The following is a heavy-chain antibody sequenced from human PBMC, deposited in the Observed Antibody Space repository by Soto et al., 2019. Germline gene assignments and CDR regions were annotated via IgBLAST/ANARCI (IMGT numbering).Heavy chain of an antibody. V-gene: IGHV4-31*03. Sequence: QVQLQESGPGLVKPSQTLSLTCTVSGGSISSGGYYWSWIRQHPGKGLEWIGYIYYSGSTYYNPSLKSRVTISVDTSKNQFSLKLSSVTAADTAVYYCARDRGGRWYPTIYYYYGMDVWGQGTTVTVSS. CDR3: ARDRGGRWYPTIYYYYGMDV. J-gene: IGHJ6*02. CDR2: IYYSGST. CDR1: GGSISSGGYY. D-gene: IGHD3-10*01.